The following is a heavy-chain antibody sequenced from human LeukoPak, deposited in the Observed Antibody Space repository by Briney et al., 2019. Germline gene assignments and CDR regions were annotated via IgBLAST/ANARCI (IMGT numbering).Heavy chain of an antibody. D-gene: IGHD3-22*01. CDR1: GASFSSNTYY. CDR3: VRDRGASFWLYY. CDR2: IYPSGNT. J-gene: IGHJ4*02. V-gene: IGHV4-39*07. Sequence: SETLSLTCSVSGASFSSNTYYRGWLRQPPGKGLEWIGTIYPSGNTYYNPSLKSRVTISEDTSKDQLSLNLRSVTAADTAVYFCVRDRGASFWLYYWGQGTLVTVPS.